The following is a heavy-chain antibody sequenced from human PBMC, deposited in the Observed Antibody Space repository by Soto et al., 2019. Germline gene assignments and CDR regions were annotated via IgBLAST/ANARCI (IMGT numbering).Heavy chain of an antibody. J-gene: IGHJ3*02. D-gene: IGHD6-19*01. CDR1: GGSISSSSYY. Sequence: QLQLQESGLGLVKPSETLSLTCTVSGGSISSSSYYWGWIRQPPGKGLEWIGSIYYSGSTYYNPSLKSRVTISVDTSKNQFSLKLSSVTAADTAVYYCVLESSGWYGAFDIWGQGTMVTVSS. V-gene: IGHV4-39*01. CDR3: VLESSGWYGAFDI. CDR2: IYYSGST.